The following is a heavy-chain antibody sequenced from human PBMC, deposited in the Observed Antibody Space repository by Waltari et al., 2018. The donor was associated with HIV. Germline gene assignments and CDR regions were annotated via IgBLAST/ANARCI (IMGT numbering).Heavy chain of an antibody. J-gene: IGHJ4*02. CDR1: GFTLSDAW. CDR2: VKSKDDGETI. V-gene: IGHV3-15*01. CDR3: ATVGGGTRDY. D-gene: IGHD1-26*01. Sequence: EVQLVESGGGLVKPGGSLRLSCAGSGFTLSDAWMSWVRQAPGEGLQWVGRVKSKDDGETIDYATPVKGRFTISGDDLKNILYLQMNSLKPEDTAVYYCATVGGGTRDYWGQGTLVTVSS.